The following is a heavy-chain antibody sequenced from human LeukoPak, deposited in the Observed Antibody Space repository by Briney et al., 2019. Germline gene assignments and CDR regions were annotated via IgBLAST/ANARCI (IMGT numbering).Heavy chain of an antibody. J-gene: IGHJ6*02. CDR2: IWYDGSNK. V-gene: IGHV3-33*01. CDR1: GFTFSSYG. D-gene: IGHD5-18*01. CDR3: ARDRLEKTWIQLWPRNYYYYGMDV. Sequence: PGGSLRLSCATSGFTFSSYGMHWVRQAPGKGLEWVAVIWYDGSNKYYADSVKGRFTISRDNSKNTLYLQMNSLRAEDTAVYYCARDRLEKTWIQLWPRNYYYYGMDVWGQGTTVTVSS.